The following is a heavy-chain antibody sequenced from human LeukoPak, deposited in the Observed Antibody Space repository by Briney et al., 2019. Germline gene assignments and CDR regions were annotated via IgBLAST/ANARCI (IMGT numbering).Heavy chain of an antibody. CDR3: ACFGELINY. D-gene: IGHD3-10*01. J-gene: IGHJ4*02. CDR1: GFTFSSYA. Sequence: PGRSLRLSCAASGFTFSSYAMHWVRQAPGKGLEWVAVIWYDGSNKYYADSVKGRFTISRDNSKNTLYLQMNSLRAEDTAVYYCACFGELINYWGQGTLVTVSS. V-gene: IGHV3-33*08. CDR2: IWYDGSNK.